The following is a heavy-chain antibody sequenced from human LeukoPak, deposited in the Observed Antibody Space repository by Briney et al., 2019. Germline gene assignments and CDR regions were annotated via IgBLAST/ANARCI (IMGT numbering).Heavy chain of an antibody. Sequence: GGSLRLSCAASGFTFSSYAMSWVRQAPGKGLEWVSAIIGSGGSTYYADSVKGRFTISRDNAKNSLYLQMNSLRAEDTALYYCAKDMMYSSSWYSSYYYGMDVWGQGTTVTVSS. CDR2: IIGSGGST. CDR3: AKDMMYSSSWYSSYYYGMDV. CDR1: GFTFSSYA. V-gene: IGHV3-23*01. D-gene: IGHD6-13*01. J-gene: IGHJ6*02.